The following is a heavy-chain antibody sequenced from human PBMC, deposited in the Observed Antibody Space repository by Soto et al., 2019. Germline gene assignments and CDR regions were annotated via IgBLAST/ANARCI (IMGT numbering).Heavy chain of an antibody. J-gene: IGHJ4*02. CDR3: AKDIGDYHDSSGSDY. CDR2: ISWDGGST. CDR1: GFTFDDYT. V-gene: IGHV3-43*01. Sequence: GGSLRLSCAASGFTFDDYTMHWVRQAPGKGLEWVSLISWDGGSTYYADSVKGRFTISRDNSKNSLYLQMNSLRTEDTALYYCAKDIGDYHDSSGSDYWGQGTLVTVSS. D-gene: IGHD3-22*01.